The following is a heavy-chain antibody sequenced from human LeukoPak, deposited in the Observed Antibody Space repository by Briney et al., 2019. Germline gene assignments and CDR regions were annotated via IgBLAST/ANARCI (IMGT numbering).Heavy chain of an antibody. D-gene: IGHD5-12*01. J-gene: IGHJ4*02. CDR3: ARTYSGYDVSFDY. CDR1: GGSISSYY. V-gene: IGHV4-59*01. CDR2: IYYSGST. Sequence: SETLSLTXTVSGGSISSYYWSWIRQPPGKGLEWIGYIYYSGSTNYNPSLKSRVTISVDTSKNQFSLKLSSVTAADTAVYYCARTYSGYDVSFDYWGQGTLVTVSS.